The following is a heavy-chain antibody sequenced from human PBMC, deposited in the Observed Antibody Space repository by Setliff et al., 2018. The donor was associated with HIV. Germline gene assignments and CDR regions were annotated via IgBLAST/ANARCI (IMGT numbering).Heavy chain of an antibody. Sequence: SETLSLTCTVSGGSISSSSYYWGWIRQPPGKGLEWIGSIYYSGSTYYNPSLKSRVTISVDTSKNQFSLKLSSVTAADTAVYYCARNHPLPSKQWLVDTTDYWGQGTLVTVSS. J-gene: IGHJ4*02. CDR3: ARNHPLPSKQWLVDTTDY. D-gene: IGHD6-19*01. CDR1: GGSISSSSYY. V-gene: IGHV4-39*01. CDR2: IYYSGST.